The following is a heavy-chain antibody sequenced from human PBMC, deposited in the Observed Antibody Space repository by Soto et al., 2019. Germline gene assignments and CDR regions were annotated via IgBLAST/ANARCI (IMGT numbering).Heavy chain of an antibody. V-gene: IGHV3-23*04. CDR1: GFTFSSYA. J-gene: IGHJ4*02. CDR3: AKAVIPNRYYFDY. D-gene: IGHD3-22*01. Sequence: EVQLVESGGGLVKPGGSLRLSCAASGFTFSSYAMNWVRQAPGKGLEWVSAISGSGGSTYYADSVKGRFTISRDNSKNTLYLQMSSLRAEDTAVYYCAKAVIPNRYYFDYWGQGTLVTVSS. CDR2: ISGSGGST.